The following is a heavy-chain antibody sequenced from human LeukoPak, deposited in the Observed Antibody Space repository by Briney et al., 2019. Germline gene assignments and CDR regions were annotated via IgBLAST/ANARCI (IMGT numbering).Heavy chain of an antibody. V-gene: IGHV1-18*01. CDR2: ISAYNGNT. Sequence: ASVKVSCKASGYTFTSYGISWVRQAPGQGLEWMGWISAYNGNTNYAQKPQGRVTMTTDTSTSTAYMELRSLRSDDTAVYYCARDMGPYDSVNWFDPWGQGTLVTVSS. CDR1: GYTFTSYG. D-gene: IGHD3-22*01. CDR3: ARDMGPYDSVNWFDP. J-gene: IGHJ5*02.